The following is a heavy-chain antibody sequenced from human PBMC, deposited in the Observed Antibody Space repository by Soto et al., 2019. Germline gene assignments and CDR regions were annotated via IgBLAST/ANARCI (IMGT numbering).Heavy chain of an antibody. CDR1: GFTFSTFS. CDR3: ASGPESGDF. CDR2: ISYDGSEK. V-gene: IGHV3-30*04. D-gene: IGHD1-26*01. J-gene: IGHJ4*02. Sequence: QVQLVESGGGVVQPGRSLRLSCATSGFTFSTFSMHWVRQAPGKGLEWVAHISYDGSEKDYADPVKGRFTISRDNSDNTLFLQMHSLTSEDTGVYYCASGPESGDFRGQGTLVTVPS.